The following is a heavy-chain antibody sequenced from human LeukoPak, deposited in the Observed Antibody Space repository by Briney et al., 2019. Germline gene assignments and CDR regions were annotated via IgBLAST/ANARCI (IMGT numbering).Heavy chain of an antibody. V-gene: IGHV4-34*01. CDR1: GGSFRGYY. CDR3: ASTERCSTTCPLDY. D-gene: IGHD2-2*01. CDR2: INHSGST. Sequence: SETLSLTCAVYGGSFRGYYWSWIRQPPGKGLEWIGEINHSGSTNYNPSLKSRVTISLDTSMKKCSLKLNSVTAADTAVYYCASTERCSTTCPLDYWGQGTLVTVYS. J-gene: IGHJ4*02.